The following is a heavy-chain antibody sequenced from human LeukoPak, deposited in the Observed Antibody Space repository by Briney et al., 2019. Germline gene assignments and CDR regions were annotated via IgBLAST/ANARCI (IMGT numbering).Heavy chain of an antibody. CDR2: ISSSSSYI. V-gene: IGHV3-21*01. CDR3: ARDYYDSSGYSRIFDY. J-gene: IGHJ4*02. Sequence: GGSQRLSCAASGFTFSSYSMNWVRQAPGKGLEWVSSISSSSSYIYYADSVKGRFTISRDNAKNSLYLQMNSLRAEDTAVYYCARDYYDSSGYSRIFDYWGQGTLVTVSS. CDR1: GFTFSSYS. D-gene: IGHD3-22*01.